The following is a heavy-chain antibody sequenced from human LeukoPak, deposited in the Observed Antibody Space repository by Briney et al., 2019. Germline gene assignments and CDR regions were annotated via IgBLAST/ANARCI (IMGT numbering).Heavy chain of an antibody. J-gene: IGHJ4*02. CDR1: GFTFDEYG. Sequence: GGSLRLSWAGSGFTFDEYGMRWVAQAPGEGLGGVSGHNWCGGSTGYADSVKGRFTTARANAKNSLYLQMNSLRAEDTDLYYCARERGIVGVKLDYWGQGTLVTVSS. V-gene: IGHV3-20*04. CDR2: HNWCGGST. D-gene: IGHD1-26*01. CDR3: ARERGIVGVKLDY.